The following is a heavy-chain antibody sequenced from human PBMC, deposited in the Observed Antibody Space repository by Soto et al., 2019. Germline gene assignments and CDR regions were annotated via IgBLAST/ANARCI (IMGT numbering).Heavy chain of an antibody. J-gene: IGHJ6*02. Sequence: QVQLHESGPGLVKPSETLSLTCTVSGDSLTNYYCSWFRQPPGKGLEWIGYIMYSGYSAYNLSLKRRVTMSMDTSKTQFSLMLESVTATDTAVYYCARHGFGPLHGLVDVWGQGTTVIVSS. V-gene: IGHV4-59*08. CDR3: ARHGFGPLHGLVDV. D-gene: IGHD3-10*01. CDR1: GDSLTNYY. CDR2: IMYSGYS.